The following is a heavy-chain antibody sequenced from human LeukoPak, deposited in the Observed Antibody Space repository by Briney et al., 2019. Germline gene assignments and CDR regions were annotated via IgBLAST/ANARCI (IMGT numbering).Heavy chain of an antibody. J-gene: IGHJ6*03. Sequence: VASVKVSCKASGYTFTGYYMHWMRQAPGQGLEWMGWINPNSGGTNYAQKFQGRVTMTRDTSISTAYMELSRLRSDDTAVYYCARDLSDYRKNYYYYYYMDVWGKGTTVTVSS. CDR2: INPNSGGT. D-gene: IGHD4-17*01. V-gene: IGHV1-2*02. CDR3: ARDLSDYRKNYYYYYYMDV. CDR1: GYTFTGYY.